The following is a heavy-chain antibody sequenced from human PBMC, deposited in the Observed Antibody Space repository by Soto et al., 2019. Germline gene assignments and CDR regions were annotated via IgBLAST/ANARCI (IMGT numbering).Heavy chain of an antibody. CDR3: ARFITYYYDSSGYYPYYGMDV. D-gene: IGHD3-22*01. CDR1: GGSVSSGSYY. V-gene: IGHV4-61*01. Sequence: SETLSLTCTVSGGSVSSGSYYWSWIRQPPGKGLEWIGYIYYSGSTNYNPSLKSRVTISVDTSKNQFSLKLSSVTAADTAVYYCARFITYYYDSSGYYPYYGMDVWGQGTTVTVSS. J-gene: IGHJ6*02. CDR2: IYYSGST.